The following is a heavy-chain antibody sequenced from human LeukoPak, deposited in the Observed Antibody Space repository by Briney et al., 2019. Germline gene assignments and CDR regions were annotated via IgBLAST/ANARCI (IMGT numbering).Heavy chain of an antibody. Sequence: PGGSLRLSCAASGFTVSNNYMSWVRQAPGKGLEWVSVFYSGGSTYYADSVKGRFTSSRDNAKNTLYLQMNSLRAEDTAVYYCARDSAGDFWSGSYFDSWGQGTLVTVSS. CDR3: ARDSAGDFWSGSYFDS. V-gene: IGHV3-53*01. J-gene: IGHJ4*02. CDR1: GFTVSNNY. D-gene: IGHD3-3*01. CDR2: FYSGGST.